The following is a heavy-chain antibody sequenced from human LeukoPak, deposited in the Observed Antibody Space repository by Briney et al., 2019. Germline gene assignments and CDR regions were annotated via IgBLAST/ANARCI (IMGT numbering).Heavy chain of an antibody. CDR1: GYTFTSYG. D-gene: IGHD4-17*01. CDR3: ARLPTPHGGYAY. Sequence: ASVKVSCKASGYTFTSYGISWVRQAPGQGLEWMGIINPSGGSTSYAQKFQGRVTMTRDTSTSTVYMELSSLRSEDTAVYYCARLPTPHGGYAYWGQGTLVTVSS. CDR2: INPSGGST. J-gene: IGHJ4*02. V-gene: IGHV1-46*01.